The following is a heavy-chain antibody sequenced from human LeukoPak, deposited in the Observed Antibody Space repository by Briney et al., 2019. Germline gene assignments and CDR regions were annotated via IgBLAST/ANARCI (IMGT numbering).Heavy chain of an antibody. CDR3: ASGQTTPVGINDY. D-gene: IGHD1-1*01. V-gene: IGHV4-34*01. Sequence: KPSETLSLTCAVYGRSFSDYYWSWIRQPPGKGLEWIGEINHSGSTNYNPSLRSRVTISVDTSKDQFSLRLNSVTAADTAVYYCASGQTTPVGINDYWGQGTLVTVSS. J-gene: IGHJ4*02. CDR2: INHSGST. CDR1: GRSFSDYY.